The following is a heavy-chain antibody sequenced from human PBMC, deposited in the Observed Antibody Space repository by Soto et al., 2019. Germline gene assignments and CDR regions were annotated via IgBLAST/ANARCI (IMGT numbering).Heavy chain of an antibody. CDR3: ARVPLLWFGELSKAYYYYGMDV. CDR1: GFRFNNYV. D-gene: IGHD3-10*01. J-gene: IGHJ6*02. V-gene: IGHV1-3*01. CDR2: IHAGNGAT. Sequence: ASVKVSCKASGFRFNNYVIHWVRQAPGQRLEWMGWIHAGNGATEYSQNFQDRVTITRDTSANTGYMDLSRLTSEDTAVYYCARVPLLWFGELSKAYYYYGMDVWGQGTTVTVSS.